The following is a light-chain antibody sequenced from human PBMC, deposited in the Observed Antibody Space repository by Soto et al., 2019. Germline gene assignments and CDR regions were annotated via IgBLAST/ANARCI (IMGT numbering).Light chain of an antibody. Sequence: QSVLTQPPSVSGTPGQRVTISCSGSSSNVAINPVNWYQHLPGAAPRLLIYETDRRSSGVPDRFSASKSGTSASLAISGLTSEDEADYYCEAWDETLDGLYVFGTXTXLTVL. V-gene: IGLV1-44*01. CDR2: ETD. CDR3: EAWDETLDGLYV. CDR1: SSNVAINP. J-gene: IGLJ1*01.